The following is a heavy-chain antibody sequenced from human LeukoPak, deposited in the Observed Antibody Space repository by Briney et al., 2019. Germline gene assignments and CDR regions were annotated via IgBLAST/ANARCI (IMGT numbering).Heavy chain of an antibody. CDR1: GYTLTNYG. V-gene: IGHV1-18*01. J-gene: IGHJ4*02. Sequence: GASVKVSCKASGYTLTNYGISWVRQAPGQGLEWMGWISTDNGNTKYAQKFQGRVTVTTDTSTSTVYMELRSLRSDDTAVYYCAREYCDTTRCYLPDYWGQGTLVTVSS. CDR3: AREYCDTTRCYLPDY. D-gene: IGHD2-2*01. CDR2: ISTDNGNT.